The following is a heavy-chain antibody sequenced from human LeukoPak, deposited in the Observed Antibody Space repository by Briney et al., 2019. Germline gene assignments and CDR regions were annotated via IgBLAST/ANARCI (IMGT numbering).Heavy chain of an antibody. CDR3: ARHQDYAWFDP. V-gene: IGHV4-39*01. CDR1: GGSISSSSYY. J-gene: IGHJ5*02. D-gene: IGHD4-17*01. Sequence: SETLSLTCTVSGGSISSSSYYWGWIRQPPGKGLEWIGSIYYSGSTYYNPSLKSRVTISVDTSKNQFSLKLSSVTAADTAVYYCARHQDYAWFDPWGQGTPVTVSS. CDR2: IYYSGST.